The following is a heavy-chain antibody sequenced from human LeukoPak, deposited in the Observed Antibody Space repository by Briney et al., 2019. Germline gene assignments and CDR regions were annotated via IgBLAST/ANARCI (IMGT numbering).Heavy chain of an antibody. V-gene: IGHV4-34*01. CDR3: ATTRFGVFDY. CDR1: GVSFSGYY. J-gene: IGHJ4*02. CDR2: INHSGST. D-gene: IGHD3-10*01. Sequence: SETLSLTCAVYGVSFSGYYWSWIRQPPGKGLEWIGEINHSGSTNYNPSLKSRVTISVDTSKNQFSLKLSSVTAADTAVYYCATTRFGVFDYWGQGTLVTVSS.